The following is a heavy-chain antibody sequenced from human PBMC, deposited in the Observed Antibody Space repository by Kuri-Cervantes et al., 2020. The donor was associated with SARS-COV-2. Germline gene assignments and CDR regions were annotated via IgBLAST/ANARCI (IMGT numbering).Heavy chain of an antibody. CDR2: ISSSSSYI. V-gene: IGHV3-21*01. CDR3: ARDFGDL. CDR1: AFTFDDYD. D-gene: IGHD3-3*01. J-gene: IGHJ5*02. Sequence: GESLKISCAASAFTFDDYDMYWVRQAPGKGLEWVSSISSSSSYIYYADSVKGRFTISRDNAKNSLYLQMNSLRAEDTAVYYCARDFGDLWGQGTLVTVSS.